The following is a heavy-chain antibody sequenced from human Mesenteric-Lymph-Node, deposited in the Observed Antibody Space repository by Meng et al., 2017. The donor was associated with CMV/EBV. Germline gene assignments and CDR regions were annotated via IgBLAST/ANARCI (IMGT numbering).Heavy chain of an antibody. J-gene: IGHJ6*02. D-gene: IGHD3-3*01. V-gene: IGHV3-21*01. CDR3: SRTPSEWLTSRNVMDV. Sequence: GESLKISCAVSGFTFSSNSMNWVRQAPGKGLEWVSSISGSGSQIYYANSVKGRFTISRDIAKNSLYLEMNSLRCEDTAVYYCSRTPSEWLTSRNVMDVWGQGTTVTVSS. CDR1: GFTFSSNS. CDR2: ISGSGSQI.